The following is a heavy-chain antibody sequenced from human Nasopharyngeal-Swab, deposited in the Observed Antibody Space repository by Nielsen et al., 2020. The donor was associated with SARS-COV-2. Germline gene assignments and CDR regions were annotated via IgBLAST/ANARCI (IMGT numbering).Heavy chain of an antibody. CDR1: GFSLTTSGVG. J-gene: IGHJ6*03. V-gene: IGHV2-5*02. CDR3: AHITRGLERDTIFGVPLASLSYYYMDV. CDR2: IYWDDDQ. D-gene: IGHD3-3*01. Sequence: SGPTLVKPTQTLTLTCSFSGFSLTTSGVGVAWIRQPPGKALEWLALIYWDDDQRHTPSLKTRLTITKDTSKDQVVLTLTNMGPVDSGTYYCAHITRGLERDTIFGVPLASLSYYYMDVWGKGTTVTVSS.